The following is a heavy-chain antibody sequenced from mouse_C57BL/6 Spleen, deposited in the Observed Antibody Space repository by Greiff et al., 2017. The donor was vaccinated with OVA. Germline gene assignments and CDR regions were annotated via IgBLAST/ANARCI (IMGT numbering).Heavy chain of an antibody. CDR3: ARQGGELGRYFDV. D-gene: IGHD4-1*01. CDR1: GFTFSDYY. CDR2: ISNGGGST. J-gene: IGHJ1*03. Sequence: EVKVEESGGGLVQPGGSLKLSCAASGFTFSDYYMYWVRQTPEKRLEWVAYISNGGGSTYYPDTVKGRFTISRDNAKNTLYLQMSRLKSEDTAMYYCARQGGELGRYFDVWGTGTTVTVSS. V-gene: IGHV5-12*01.